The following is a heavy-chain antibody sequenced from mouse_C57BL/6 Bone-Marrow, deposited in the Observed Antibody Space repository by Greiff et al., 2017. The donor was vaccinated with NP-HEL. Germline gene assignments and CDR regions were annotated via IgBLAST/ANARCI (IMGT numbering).Heavy chain of an antibody. CDR1: GYTFTSYW. J-gene: IGHJ1*03. Sequence: VQLQQPGAELVMPGASVKLSCKASGYTFTSYWMHWVKQRPGQGLEWIGEIDPSDSYTNYNQKFKGKSTLTVDKSSSTAYMQLSSLTSEDSAVYYCARRHYGSSYGWYFDVWGTGTTDTVSS. V-gene: IGHV1-69*01. CDR3: ARRHYGSSYGWYFDV. CDR2: IDPSDSYT. D-gene: IGHD1-1*01.